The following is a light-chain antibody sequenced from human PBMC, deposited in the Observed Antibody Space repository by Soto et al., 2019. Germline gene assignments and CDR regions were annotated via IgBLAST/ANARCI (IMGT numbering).Light chain of an antibody. CDR3: QQYNNWWT. CDR1: QSVSSS. Sequence: EIVVTQSPATLSVSPGERATLSCRASQSVSSSLAWYQQKPGQAPRLLIYGASTRATGIPARVSGSGSGTEFTLTISSLQSEDFAVYYCQQYNNWWTFGQGTKVDI. CDR2: GAS. J-gene: IGKJ1*01. V-gene: IGKV3-15*01.